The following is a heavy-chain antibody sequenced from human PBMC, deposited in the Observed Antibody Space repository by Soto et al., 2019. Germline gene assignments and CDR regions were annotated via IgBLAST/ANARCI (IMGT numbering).Heavy chain of an antibody. CDR2: ISGSGGST. Sequence: ASVKVSCKSSGYTFTSYGISWVRQAPGQGLEWVSAISGSGGSTYYADSVKGRFTISRDNSKNTLYLQMNSLRAEDTAVYYCAKDSPTYYYGSGSYYPNWFDPWGQGTLVTVSS. V-gene: IGHV3-23*01. J-gene: IGHJ5*02. CDR3: AKDSPTYYYGSGSYYPNWFDP. CDR1: GYTFTSYG. D-gene: IGHD3-10*01.